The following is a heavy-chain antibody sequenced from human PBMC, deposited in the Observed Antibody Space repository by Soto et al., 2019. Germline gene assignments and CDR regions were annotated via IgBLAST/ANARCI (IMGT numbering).Heavy chain of an antibody. CDR2: IKTSGDTK. CDR1: GFAFGFYE. Sequence: EVQLLESGGGLVQPGGSLRLSCAASGFAFGFYEMTWVRQAPGKGLEWVSYIKTSGDTKYYAASVKGRFTISRDNARNSLYLQMNSLRAEDTAVYYCARDGYGDPYFYYGLDVWGQGTTVTVSS. J-gene: IGHJ6*02. D-gene: IGHD4-17*01. CDR3: ARDGYGDPYFYYGLDV. V-gene: IGHV3-48*03.